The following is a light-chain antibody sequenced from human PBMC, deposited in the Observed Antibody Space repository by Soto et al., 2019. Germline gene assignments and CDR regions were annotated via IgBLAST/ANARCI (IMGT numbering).Light chain of an antibody. CDR2: RTN. J-gene: IGLJ2*01. V-gene: IGLV8-61*01. Sequence: QTVVTQEPSFSVSPGGTVTLTCGLSSGSVSTSYYPSWYQQTPGQAPRTLIYRTNTRSSGVPDRFSGSILGNKAALTITGAQADDESVYYCVLYMGSVPVFGGGTKLTVL. CDR1: SGSVSTSYY. CDR3: VLYMGSVPV.